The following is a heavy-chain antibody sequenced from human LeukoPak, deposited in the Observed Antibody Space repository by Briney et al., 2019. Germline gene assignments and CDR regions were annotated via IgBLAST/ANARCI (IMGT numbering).Heavy chain of an antibody. V-gene: IGHV3-9*01. D-gene: IGHD2-21*02. CDR3: AKDIGVVTAIGAFDI. Sequence: GGSLRLSCAASGFTLDDYAMHWVRQAPGKGLEWVSGISWNSGSIGYADSVKGRFTISRDNAKNSLYLQMNSLRAEDTALYYCAKDIGVVTAIGAFDIWGQGTMVTVSS. CDR2: ISWNSGSI. CDR1: GFTLDDYA. J-gene: IGHJ3*02.